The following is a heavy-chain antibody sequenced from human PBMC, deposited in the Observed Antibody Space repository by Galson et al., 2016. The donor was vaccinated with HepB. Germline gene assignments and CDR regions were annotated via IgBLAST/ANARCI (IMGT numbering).Heavy chain of an antibody. CDR2: ITSDGTSV. V-gene: IGHV3-48*02. CDR1: GFIFSSYD. D-gene: IGHD6-25*01. Sequence: SLRLSCAASGFIFSSYDMDWVRQAPGKGLEWVSLITSDGTSVYYADFVKGRFTMSRDNAQNSLYLQMHSLRDEDTAIYYCVRDASGWDDFDYWGQGTLVTVSS. CDR3: VRDASGWDDFDY. J-gene: IGHJ4*02.